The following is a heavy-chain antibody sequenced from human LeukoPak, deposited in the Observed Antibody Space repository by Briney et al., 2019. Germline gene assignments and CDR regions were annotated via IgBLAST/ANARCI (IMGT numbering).Heavy chain of an antibody. V-gene: IGHV3-53*01. CDR1: GFTVSSNY. J-gene: IGHJ4*02. CDR3: AKDQQDSSSS. Sequence: GGSLRLSCAASGFTVSSNYMSWARQARGKGLEWVSVLYSNGDTYYADSVKGRFTISRDNSKSTLYLQMSSLRAEDTAVYYCAKDQQDSSSSWGQGTLVTVSS. CDR2: LYSNGDT. D-gene: IGHD6-6*01.